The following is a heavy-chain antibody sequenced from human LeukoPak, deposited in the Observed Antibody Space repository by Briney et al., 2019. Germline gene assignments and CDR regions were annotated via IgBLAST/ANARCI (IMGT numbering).Heavy chain of an antibody. CDR3: ARGVDTAMVTYFDY. Sequence: PSETLSLTCTVSGGSISSYYWSWIRQPPGKGLEWIGYIYYIGSTNYNPSLKSRVTISVDTSKNQFSLKLSSVTAADTAVYYCARGVDTAMVTYFDYWGQGSLVTVSS. CDR2: IYYIGST. D-gene: IGHD5-18*01. V-gene: IGHV4-59*01. J-gene: IGHJ4*02. CDR1: GGSISSYY.